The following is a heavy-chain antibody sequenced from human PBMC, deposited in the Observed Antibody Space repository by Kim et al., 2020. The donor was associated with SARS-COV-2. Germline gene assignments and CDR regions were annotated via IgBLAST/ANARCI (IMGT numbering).Heavy chain of an antibody. J-gene: IGHJ4*02. V-gene: IGHV1-69*13. D-gene: IGHD5-18*01. Sequence: SVKVSCKASGGTFSSYAISWVRQAPGQGLEWMGGIIPIFGTANYAQKFQGRVTITADESTSTAYMELSSLRSEDTAVYYCARDFKGYSYGTPFYYWGQGTLVTVSS. CDR1: GGTFSSYA. CDR2: IIPIFGTA. CDR3: ARDFKGYSYGTPFYY.